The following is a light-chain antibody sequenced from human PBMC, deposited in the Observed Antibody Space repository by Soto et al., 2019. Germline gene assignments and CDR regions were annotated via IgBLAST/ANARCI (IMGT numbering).Light chain of an antibody. CDR3: RQYGSSLWT. V-gene: IGKV3-20*01. Sequence: EIVLTHSPGTLSLSPWERATLSSSASQSVSSSYLAWYQQKPGQAPRLLIYGASSRATGIPDRFSGSGSGTDFTLTISRLEPEDFAVYYCRQYGSSLWTFGQGTKVDIK. J-gene: IGKJ1*01. CDR1: QSVSSSY. CDR2: GAS.